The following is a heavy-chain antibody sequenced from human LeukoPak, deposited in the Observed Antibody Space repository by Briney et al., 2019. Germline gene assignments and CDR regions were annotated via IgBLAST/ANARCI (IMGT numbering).Heavy chain of an antibody. CDR1: GVTVSSNY. CDR3: AKEGTETPGGLYWYFDF. Sequence: GGSLRLSCAASGVTVSSNYMTWVRQAPGKGLEWVSVISIPGSITYADSVKGRFTTSRDNSKNTLFLQMDSLRAEDTAVYYCAKEGTETPGGLYWYFDFWGRGTQVTASS. D-gene: IGHD3-10*01. CDR2: ISIPGSI. V-gene: IGHV3-53*01. J-gene: IGHJ2*01.